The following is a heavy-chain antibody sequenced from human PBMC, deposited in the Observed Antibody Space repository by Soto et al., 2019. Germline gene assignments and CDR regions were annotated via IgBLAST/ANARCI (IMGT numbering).Heavy chain of an antibody. J-gene: IGHJ4*02. V-gene: IGHV4-59*01. CDR1: GGSISSYY. D-gene: IGHD3-10*01. Sequence: NLSLTCTVSGGSISSYYWSWIRQPPGKGLEWIGYIYYSGSTNYNPSLKSRVTISVDTSKNQFSLKLSSVTAADTAVYYCARFGERRLDYWGQGTLVTVSS. CDR2: IYYSGST. CDR3: ARFGERRLDY.